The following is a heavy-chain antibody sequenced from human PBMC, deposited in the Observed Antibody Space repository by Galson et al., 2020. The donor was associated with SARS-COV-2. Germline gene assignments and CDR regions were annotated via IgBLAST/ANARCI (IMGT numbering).Heavy chain of an antibody. CDR3: ARGMRETKGAFDY. CDR1: GDSVSSNSAA. CDR2: TYYRSKWYT. V-gene: IGHV6-1*01. J-gene: IGHJ4*02. D-gene: IGHD1-26*01. Sequence: SQTLSLTCAISGDSVSSNSAAWNWIRQSPSRGLEWLGRTYYRSKWYTDYAVSVKSRITINPDTSKNQVSLQLNSLTPEDTAVYYCARGMRETKGAFDYWGQGTLVTVSS.